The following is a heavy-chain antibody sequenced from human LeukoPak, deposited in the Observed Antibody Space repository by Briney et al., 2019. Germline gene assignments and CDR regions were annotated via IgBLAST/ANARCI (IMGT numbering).Heavy chain of an antibody. CDR1: GFIISGYW. Sequence: PGGSLRLSCAASGFIISGYWMTWVRQAPGKGLEWVANMKQDGSERYYVDSVKGRFTISRDNAKSSLYLQMNSLRVEDTAVYYCARYLDFRADYYFDYWGQGALVTVSS. CDR2: MKQDGSER. D-gene: IGHD3/OR15-3a*01. CDR3: ARYLDFRADYYFDY. V-gene: IGHV3-7*01. J-gene: IGHJ4*02.